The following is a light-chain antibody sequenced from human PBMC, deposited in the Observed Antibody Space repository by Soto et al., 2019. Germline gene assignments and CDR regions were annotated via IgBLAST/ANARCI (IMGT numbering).Light chain of an antibody. J-gene: IGKJ1*01. Sequence: ETLMTQYPVTLSLSPGERATLSCGASQSVGSYLAWFQQKPGQAPRLLIHGASTRATDIPARFSGSGSGTEFTLTISSLKSEDFAVYYCQQYNNWHTWTFGQGTKVDIK. V-gene: IGKV3-15*01. CDR1: QSVGSY. CDR2: GAS. CDR3: QQYNNWHTWT.